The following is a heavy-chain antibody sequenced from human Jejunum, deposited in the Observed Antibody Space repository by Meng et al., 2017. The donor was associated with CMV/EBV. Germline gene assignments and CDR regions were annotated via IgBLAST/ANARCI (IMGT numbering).Heavy chain of an antibody. CDR1: EGPFSIYA. CDR3: ARAYSTSSPHFDF. Sequence: SEGPFSIYATSWVRQAPGQGLEWMGGIIPFLGSTIYTQKFQGRVTITTAESTSTAYMELSSLRSEDTAVYYCARAYSTSSPHFDFWGQGTLVTVSS. J-gene: IGHJ4*02. V-gene: IGHV1-69*05. CDR2: IIPFLGST. D-gene: IGHD6-6*01.